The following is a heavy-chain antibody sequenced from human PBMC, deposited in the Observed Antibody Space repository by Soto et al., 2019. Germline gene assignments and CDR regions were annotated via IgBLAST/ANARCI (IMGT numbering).Heavy chain of an antibody. Sequence: EVQLLESGGGLVQPGESLRLSCAASGFTFSSYAMSWVRQAPGKGLEWVSVISGSDDSTYYADSVKGRFTISRDNAKNTLSLEMNSRRAEDTAVYYCAKRSSSSTFDYWGQGTLVTVSS. CDR1: GFTFSSYA. CDR2: ISGSDDST. D-gene: IGHD6-6*01. CDR3: AKRSSSSTFDY. J-gene: IGHJ4*02. V-gene: IGHV3-23*01.